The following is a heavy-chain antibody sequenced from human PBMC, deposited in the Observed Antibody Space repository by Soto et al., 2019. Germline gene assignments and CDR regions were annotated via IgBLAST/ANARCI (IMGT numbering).Heavy chain of an antibody. CDR2: IYYSGGT. CDR1: YGYSSNRSDC. V-gene: IGHV4-39*02. CDR3: AGDRLRGYDSSGLYF. J-gene: IGHJ4*02. Sequence: SQPKPVSNTVAYGYSSNRSDCWSMKRQPPGKGLEWIGSIYYSGGTYYNPSLKSRVTMTTATSTNTVFLELRSLKSDDTAIFYCAGDRLRGYDSSGLYFWGQGTMVTVSP. D-gene: IGHD3-22*01.